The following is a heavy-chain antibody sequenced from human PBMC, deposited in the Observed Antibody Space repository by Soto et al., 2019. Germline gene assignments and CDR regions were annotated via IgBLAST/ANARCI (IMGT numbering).Heavy chain of an antibody. D-gene: IGHD2-15*01. CDR1: GFTFSSYA. Sequence: TGGSLRLSCAASGFTFSSYAMYWVRQAPGKGLVWVSHLIGHGSSTTYADSVKGRFTISRDNAKNTLYLQLNSLRPEDTAVYYFERGRGYCRGGSFLPSYFDYWGQGTVVTVSS. J-gene: IGHJ4*02. V-gene: IGHV3-74*03. CDR2: LIGHGSST. CDR3: ERGRGYCRGGSFLPSYFDY.